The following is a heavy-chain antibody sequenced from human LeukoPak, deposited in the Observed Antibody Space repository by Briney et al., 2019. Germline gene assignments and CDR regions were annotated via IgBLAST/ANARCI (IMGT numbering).Heavy chain of an antibody. Sequence: PGGSLRLSCAASRFTFNNYAMSWVRRAPGKGLEWVSAISGSGGYTSYADSVKGRFTISRDNSKNTLYLQMNSLRAEDTAVYYCARYLVPATRGGYSYYYMDVWGKGTTVTVSS. CDR2: ISGSGGYT. CDR3: ARYLVPATRGGYSYYYMDV. J-gene: IGHJ6*03. CDR1: RFTFNNYA. D-gene: IGHD2-2*01. V-gene: IGHV3-23*01.